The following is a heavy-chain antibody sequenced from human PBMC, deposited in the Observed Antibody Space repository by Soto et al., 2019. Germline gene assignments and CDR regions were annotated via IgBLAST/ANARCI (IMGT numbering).Heavy chain of an antibody. CDR2: IYSGGST. CDR3: ARDRGSYYDSSGYSTYYYYGMDV. CDR1: GFTVSSNY. V-gene: IGHV3-53*01. D-gene: IGHD3-22*01. J-gene: IGHJ6*02. Sequence: PGGSLRLSCAASGFTVSSNYMSWVRQAPGKGLEWVSVIYSGGSTYYADSVKGRFTISRDNSKNTLYLQMNSLRAEDTAVYYCARDRGSYYDSSGYSTYYYYGMDVWGQGTTVTVYS.